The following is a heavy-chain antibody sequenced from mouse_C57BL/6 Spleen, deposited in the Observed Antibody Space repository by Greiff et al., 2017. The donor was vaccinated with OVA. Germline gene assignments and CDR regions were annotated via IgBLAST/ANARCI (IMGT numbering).Heavy chain of an antibody. J-gene: IGHJ1*03. D-gene: IGHD1-1*01. CDR3: ARVTTVGAYWYFDV. V-gene: IGHV1-9*01. CDR1: GYTFTGYW. Sequence: QVQLKQSGAELMKPGASVKLSCKATGYTFTGYWIEWVKQRPGHGLEWIGEILPGSGSTNYNEKFKGKATFTADTSSNTAYMQLSRLTTEDYAIYYGARVTTVGAYWYFDVWGTGTTVTVSA. CDR2: ILPGSGST.